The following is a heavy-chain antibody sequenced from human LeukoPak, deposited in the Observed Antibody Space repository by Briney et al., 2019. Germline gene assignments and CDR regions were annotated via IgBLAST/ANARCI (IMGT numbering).Heavy chain of an antibody. V-gene: IGHV4-59*11. CDR2: VLYSGST. D-gene: IGHD3-10*01. J-gene: IGHJ4*02. CDR3: AREGGDSMAQGVIVD. Sequence: SETLSLTCTVSGGSISTHYWTWVRQPPGKGLEWIGYVLYSGSTGYNPSLKSRVTISIDTSKNQFSLSLSSVSAADTAVYYCAREGGDSMAQGVIVDWGQGTLVTVSS. CDR1: GGSISTHY.